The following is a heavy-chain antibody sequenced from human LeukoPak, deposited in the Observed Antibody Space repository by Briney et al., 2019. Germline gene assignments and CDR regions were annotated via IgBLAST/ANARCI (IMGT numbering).Heavy chain of an antibody. J-gene: IGHJ3*02. D-gene: IGHD5-12*01. CDR3: ARAGERGYNGYDDAFDI. CDR1: GGSISSYY. V-gene: IGHV4-59*01. Sequence: SETLSLTCAVSGGSISSYYWSWIRQPLGKGLEWIGYIYDSGSTKYNSSLKSRLTISVDTSKNQFSLKLSSVTAADTAIYYCARAGERGYNGYDDAFDIWGQGTMVTVSS. CDR2: IYDSGST.